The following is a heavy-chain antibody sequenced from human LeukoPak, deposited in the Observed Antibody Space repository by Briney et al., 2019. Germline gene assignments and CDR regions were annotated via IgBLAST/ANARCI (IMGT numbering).Heavy chain of an antibody. CDR1: GGSFSGYY. D-gene: IGHD6-19*01. Sequence: PSEALSLTCAVYGGSFSGYYWSWIRQPPGKGLEWIGEINHSGSTNYNPSLKSRVTISVDTSKNQFSLKLSSVTAADTAVYYCASISWYSSGWYRGYFDYWGQGTLVTVSS. V-gene: IGHV4-34*01. CDR2: INHSGST. J-gene: IGHJ4*02. CDR3: ASISWYSSGWYRGYFDY.